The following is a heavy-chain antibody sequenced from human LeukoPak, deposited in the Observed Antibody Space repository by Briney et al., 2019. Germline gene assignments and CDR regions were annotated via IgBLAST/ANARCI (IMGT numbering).Heavy chain of an antibody. J-gene: IGHJ6*03. CDR2: IYTSGST. Sequence: PETLSLTCTVSGGSISSYYWSWIRQPAGKGLEWIGRIYTSGSTNYNPSLKSRVTMSVDTSKNQFSLKLSSVTAADTAVYYCARNSDYESYYYYYMDVWGKGTTVTVSS. V-gene: IGHV4-4*07. D-gene: IGHD4-17*01. CDR3: ARNSDYESYYYYYMDV. CDR1: GGSISSYY.